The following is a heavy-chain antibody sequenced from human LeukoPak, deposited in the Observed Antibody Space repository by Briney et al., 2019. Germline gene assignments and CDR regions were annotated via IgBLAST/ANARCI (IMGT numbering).Heavy chain of an antibody. CDR2: IYYIGST. V-gene: IGHV4-59*01. J-gene: IGHJ4*02. Sequence: PSETLSLTCTVSGASISSYYWSWIRQPPGKGLEWIGYIYYIGSTNYNPSLKSRVTISVDTSKNQFSLKLSSVTAADTAVYYCARDYPPYYFDYWGQGTLVTVSS. CDR1: GASISSYY. CDR3: ARDYPPYYFDY.